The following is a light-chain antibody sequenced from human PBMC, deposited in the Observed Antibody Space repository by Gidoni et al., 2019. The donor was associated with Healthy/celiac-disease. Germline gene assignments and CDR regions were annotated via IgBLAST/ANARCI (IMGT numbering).Light chain of an antibody. CDR3: QQYGSSPPLT. CDR1: QSVSSSH. CDR2: GAS. J-gene: IGKJ4*01. Sequence: EIVFTLSPGTLSLFPGERATLSCRASQSVSSSHFALYQQKPGQAPRLLIYGASSRATGIPDRFSGSGSGTDFTLTISRLEPEDFAVYYCQQYGSSPPLTFGGGTKVEIK. V-gene: IGKV3-20*01.